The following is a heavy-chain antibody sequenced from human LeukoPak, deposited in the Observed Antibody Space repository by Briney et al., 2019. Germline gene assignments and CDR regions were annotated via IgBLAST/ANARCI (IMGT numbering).Heavy chain of an antibody. CDR3: ARDAGSGWSSFDY. V-gene: IGHV6-1*01. Sequence: PSQTLSLTCAISGDSVSSNSAAWNWIRQSPSRGLEWLGRTYYRSKWFDDYAVSMKSRITINPDTSKDQFSLQLNSVTPEDTAVYYCARDAGSGWSSFDYWGQGTLVTVSS. D-gene: IGHD6-19*01. CDR1: GDSVSSNSAA. CDR2: TYYRSKWFD. J-gene: IGHJ4*02.